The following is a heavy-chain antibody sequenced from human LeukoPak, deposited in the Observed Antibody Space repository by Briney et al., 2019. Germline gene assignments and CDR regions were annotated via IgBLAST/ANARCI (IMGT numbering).Heavy chain of an antibody. D-gene: IGHD3-3*01. CDR2: INPNSGGT. V-gene: IGHV1-2*02. Sequence: GASVKVSCKASGYTFTGYYMHWVRQAPGQGLEWTGWINPNSGGTNYAQKFQGRVTMTRDTSISTAYMELSRLRSDDTAVYYCAGDRIPITIFGFDPWGQGTLVTVSS. CDR3: AGDRIPITIFGFDP. CDR1: GYTFTGYY. J-gene: IGHJ5*02.